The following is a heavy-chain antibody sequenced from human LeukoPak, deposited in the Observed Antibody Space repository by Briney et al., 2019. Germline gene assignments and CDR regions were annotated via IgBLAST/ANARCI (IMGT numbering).Heavy chain of an antibody. CDR1: GFTFSDYG. D-gene: IGHD5-24*01. J-gene: IGHJ4*02. CDR2: ISGGGGSS. CDR3: ARDMGSPQMATDSIAGGRLFDY. Sequence: GGSLRLSCAASGFTFSDYGMSWVRQAPGKGLEWVSVISGGGGSSYYADSVKGRFTISRDNSKNTLYLQMSSVRAADTAVYYCARDMGSPQMATDSIAGGRLFDYWGQGTLVTVSS. V-gene: IGHV3-23*01.